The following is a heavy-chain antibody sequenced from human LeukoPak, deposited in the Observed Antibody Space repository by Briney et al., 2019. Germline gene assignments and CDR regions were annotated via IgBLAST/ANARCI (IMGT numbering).Heavy chain of an antibody. CDR2: IFYSGNS. V-gene: IGHV4-59*01. CDR1: GGSIAGYY. J-gene: IGHJ4*02. CDR3: ARTGFGELPFDY. Sequence: SETLSLTCTVSGGSIAGYYWSWIREPPGKGLEWIGYIFYSGNSNYNPSLKSRVTISVDTSKNQFPLNLTSVTAADTAVYFCARTGFGELPFDYWAREPWSPSPQ. D-gene: IGHD3-10*01.